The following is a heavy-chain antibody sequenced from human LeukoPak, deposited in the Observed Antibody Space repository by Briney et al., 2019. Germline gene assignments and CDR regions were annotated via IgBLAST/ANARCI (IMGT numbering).Heavy chain of an antibody. Sequence: PSETLSLTCTVSGGSISSYYWSWIRQPAGKGLEWIGRIYTSGSTNYNPSLKSRVTISVDTSKNQFSLKLSSVTAADTAVYYCARYYGSGSYYQAYYFDYWGQGTLVTVSS. D-gene: IGHD3-10*01. V-gene: IGHV4-4*07. J-gene: IGHJ4*02. CDR3: ARYYGSGSYYQAYYFDY. CDR1: GGSISSYY. CDR2: IYTSGST.